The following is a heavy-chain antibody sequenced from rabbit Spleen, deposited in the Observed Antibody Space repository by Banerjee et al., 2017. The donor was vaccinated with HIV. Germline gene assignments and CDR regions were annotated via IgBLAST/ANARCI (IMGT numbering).Heavy chain of an antibody. D-gene: IGHD1-1*01. CDR2: IYTGNSKT. CDR1: GVSFSSGYD. J-gene: IGHJ4*02. Sequence: QQLVESGGGLVKPGASLTLTCKASGVSFSSGYDMCWVRQAPGKGLEWIACIYTGNSKTYYANWAKGRFTISKPSSTTVTLQMTSLTAADTATYFCARDLPDIIGWNFGFWGPGTLVTVS. CDR3: ARDLPDIIGWNFGF. V-gene: IGHV1S40*01.